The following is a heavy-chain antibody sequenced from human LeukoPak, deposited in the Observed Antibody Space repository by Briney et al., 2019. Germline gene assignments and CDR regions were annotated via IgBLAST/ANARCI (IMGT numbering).Heavy chain of an antibody. V-gene: IGHV3-9*01. CDR3: AKDKGPVGATFDY. CDR2: ISWNSGSI. J-gene: IGHJ4*02. CDR1: GFTFDDYA. D-gene: IGHD1-26*01. Sequence: PGRSLRLSCAASGFTFDDYAMHWVRQAPGKGLEWVSGISWNSGSIGYADSVKGRFTISRDNAKNSLYLQMNSLRAEDTALYYCAKDKGPVGATFDYWGQGTLVTVSS.